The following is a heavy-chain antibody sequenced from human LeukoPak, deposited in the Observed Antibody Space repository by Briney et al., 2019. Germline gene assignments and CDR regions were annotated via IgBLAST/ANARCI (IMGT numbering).Heavy chain of an antibody. CDR1: GFTFSSYG. D-gene: IGHD1-26*01. V-gene: IGHV3-30*02. J-gene: IGHJ6*03. CDR2: IRYDGSNK. CDR3: AKSGSGDYYYYMDV. Sequence: GGSLRLSCAASGFTFSSYGMHWIRQAPGKGLEWVAFIRYDGSNKYNADSVKGRFTISRDNSKNTLYLQMNSLRAEDTAVYYCAKSGSGDYYYYMDVWGKGTTVTVSS.